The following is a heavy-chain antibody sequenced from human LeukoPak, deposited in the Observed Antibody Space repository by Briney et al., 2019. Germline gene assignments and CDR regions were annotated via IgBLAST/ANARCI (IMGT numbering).Heavy chain of an antibody. D-gene: IGHD2-2*01. J-gene: IGHJ6*03. CDR1: GGSFSGYY. CDR3: ARGGYCSSTSCYRPYYYYMDV. CDR2: INHSGST. V-gene: IGHV4-34*01. Sequence: SETLSPTCAVYGGSFSGYYWSWIRQPPGKGLEWIGEINHSGSTNYNPSLKSRVTISVDTSKNQFSLKLSSVTAADTAVYYCARGGYCSSTSCYRPYYYYMDVWGKGTTVTVSS.